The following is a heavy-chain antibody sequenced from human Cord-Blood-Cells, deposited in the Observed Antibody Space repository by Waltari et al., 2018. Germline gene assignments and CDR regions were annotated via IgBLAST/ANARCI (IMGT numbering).Heavy chain of an antibody. J-gene: IGHJ4*02. V-gene: IGHV1-69*06. CDR3: AREVEYSNYFDY. D-gene: IGHD4-4*01. CDR2: IIPIFGTA. CDR1: GGTLSSSA. Sequence: QVQLAQSGAEDKKPGSSVKVSCKASGGTLSSSAFSWVRQAPGQGLEWMGGIIPIFGTANYAQKFQGRVTITADKSTSTAYMELSSLRSEDTAVYYCAREVEYSNYFDYWGQGTLVTVSS.